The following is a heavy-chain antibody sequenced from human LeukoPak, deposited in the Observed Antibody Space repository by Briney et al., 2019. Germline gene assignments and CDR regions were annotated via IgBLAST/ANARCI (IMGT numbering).Heavy chain of an antibody. Sequence: SETLSLTCTVSGGSISSYYWSWIRQPPGKGLEWIGYIYYSGSTNCNPSLKSRVTISVDTSKNQFSLKLSSVTAADTAVYYCARERSDYYDSSGYYYWYFDYWGQGTLVTVSS. V-gene: IGHV4-59*01. CDR2: IYYSGST. CDR3: ARERSDYYDSSGYYYWYFDY. D-gene: IGHD3-22*01. J-gene: IGHJ4*02. CDR1: GGSISSYY.